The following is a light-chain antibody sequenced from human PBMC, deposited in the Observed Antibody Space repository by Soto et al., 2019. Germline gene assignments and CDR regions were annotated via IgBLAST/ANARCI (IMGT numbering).Light chain of an antibody. Sequence: DIQMTQSPSTLSASVGDRVTITCRASQSISSWLAWYQQKPGKAPKLLIYDASSLESGVPSRFSGSGSGTEFTLTISSLQPDDFGTYYCQQYNSSPWTFGQGTKVEIK. V-gene: IGKV1-5*01. CDR1: QSISSW. J-gene: IGKJ1*01. CDR3: QQYNSSPWT. CDR2: DAS.